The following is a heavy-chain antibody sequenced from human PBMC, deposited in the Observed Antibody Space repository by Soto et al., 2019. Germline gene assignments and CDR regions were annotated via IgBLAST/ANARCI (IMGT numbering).Heavy chain of an antibody. CDR2: ISYDGSNK. V-gene: IGHV3-30*18. D-gene: IGHD2-2*01. CDR1: GFTFSSYG. J-gene: IGHJ4*02. Sequence: GGSLRLSCAASGFTFSSYGMHWVRQAPGKGLEWVAVISYDGSNKYYADSVKGRFTISRDNSKNTPYLQMNSLRAEDTAVYYCAKDRGRYCSSTSCYFLYWGQGTLVTVSS. CDR3: AKDRGRYCSSTSCYFLY.